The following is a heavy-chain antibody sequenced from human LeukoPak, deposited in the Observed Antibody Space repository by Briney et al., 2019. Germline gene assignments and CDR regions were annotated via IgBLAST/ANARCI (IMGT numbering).Heavy chain of an antibody. Sequence: PSETLSLTCTVSGGSISGSSYYWGWIRQPPGKGLEWIGSIYYSGSTYYNPSLKSRVTISVDTSKNQFSLKLNSVTATDTAVYYCARDLSNEDYYDSSGPDRGYYYYGMDVWGQGTTVTVSS. CDR3: ARDLSNEDYYDSSGPDRGYYYYGMDV. J-gene: IGHJ6*02. D-gene: IGHD3-22*01. V-gene: IGHV4-39*02. CDR2: IYYSGST. CDR1: GGSISGSSYY.